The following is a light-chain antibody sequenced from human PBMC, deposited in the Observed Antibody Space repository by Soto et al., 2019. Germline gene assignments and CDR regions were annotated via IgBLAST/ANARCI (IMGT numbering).Light chain of an antibody. CDR1: QSISSW. Sequence: DIQMTQSPSTLSASVGDRVTITCRASQSISSWLAWYQQKPGKAPKLLIYKASSLESGVPSRSSGSGSGTEFTLTISSLQPDDFATYYCQQYDNYPLTFGGGTKVDI. CDR3: QQYDNYPLT. CDR2: KAS. V-gene: IGKV1-5*03. J-gene: IGKJ4*01.